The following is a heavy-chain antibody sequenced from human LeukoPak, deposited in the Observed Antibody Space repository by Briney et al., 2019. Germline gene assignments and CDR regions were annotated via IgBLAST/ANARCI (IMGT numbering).Heavy chain of an antibody. CDR3: ARDSAGFDP. Sequence: SETLSLTCTVSGGSISSDAYFWAWIRQPPEKGLEWVASIGYRGDIYYNPSLKSRVTISVDTSKNLFSLKLSSMTAADTAVYYCARDSAGFDPWGQGTLVTVSS. CDR2: IGYRGDI. CDR1: GGSISSDAYF. V-gene: IGHV4-39*02. D-gene: IGHD6-19*01. J-gene: IGHJ5*02.